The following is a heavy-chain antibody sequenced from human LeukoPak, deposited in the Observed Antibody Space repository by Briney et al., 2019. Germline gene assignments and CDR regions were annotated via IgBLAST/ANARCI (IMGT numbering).Heavy chain of an antibody. D-gene: IGHD7-27*01. V-gene: IGHV3-74*01. Sequence: GGSLRLSCAASGFTFSGHWMYWVRQAPGKGLAWVSRINGDGSATNYAGSMKGRFTISRDNAKNILYLQMNSLREDDTAVYYCARDINWGQVDYWGQGTLVTVSS. CDR1: GFTFSGHW. J-gene: IGHJ4*02. CDR2: INGDGSAT. CDR3: ARDINWGQVDY.